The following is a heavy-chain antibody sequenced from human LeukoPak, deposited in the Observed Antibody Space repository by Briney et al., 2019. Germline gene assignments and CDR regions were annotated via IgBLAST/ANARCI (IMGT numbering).Heavy chain of an antibody. J-gene: IGHJ4*02. CDR3: ARHRGGIAVAGTLY. V-gene: IGHV4-34*01. CDR2: INHSGST. Sequence: PSETLSLTCAVYGGSFSGYYWSWIRQPPGKGLEWIGEINHSGSTNYNPSLKSRVTISVDTSKNQFSLKLSSVTAADTAVYYCARHRGGIAVAGTLYWGQGTLVTVSS. CDR1: GGSFSGYY. D-gene: IGHD6-19*01.